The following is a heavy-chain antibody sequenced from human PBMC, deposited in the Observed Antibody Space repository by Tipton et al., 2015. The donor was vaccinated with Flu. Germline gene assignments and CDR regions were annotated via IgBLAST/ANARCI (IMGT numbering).Heavy chain of an antibody. CDR1: GIKFSSYG. CDR3: TKVIPEAVAGLDY. CDR2: VTGGGTT. D-gene: IGHD6-19*01. V-gene: IGHV3-23*01. Sequence: GSLRLSCAASGIKFSSYGMGWVRQAPGKGLEWVSGVTGGGTTYYADSVKGRFTISRDISKNMVFLQMNSLRAEDTAVYYCTKVIPEAVAGLDYWGQGTLVTVS. J-gene: IGHJ4*02.